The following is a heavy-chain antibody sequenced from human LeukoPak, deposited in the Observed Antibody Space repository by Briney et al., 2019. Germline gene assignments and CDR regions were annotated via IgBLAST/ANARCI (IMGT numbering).Heavy chain of an antibody. J-gene: IGHJ4*02. CDR3: ARDFSLQYHFDY. Sequence: GGSLRLSCAASGFTFSGFGMNWVRQAPGKGLEWVSYISSSPSTSAYTIYYADSVKGRFTISRDNARNSVFLQMNTLRDEDTAVYYCARDFSLQYHFDYWGQGTPVTVSS. V-gene: IGHV3-48*02. CDR2: ISSSPSTSAYTI. CDR1: GFTFSGFG. D-gene: IGHD2-2*01.